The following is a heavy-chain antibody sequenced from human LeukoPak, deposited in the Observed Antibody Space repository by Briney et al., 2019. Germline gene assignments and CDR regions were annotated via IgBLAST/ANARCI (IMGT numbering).Heavy chain of an antibody. J-gene: IGHJ6*02. D-gene: IGHD2-2*02. CDR1: GFTFSSYW. V-gene: IGHV3-7*03. Sequence: GGSLRLSCAASGFTFSSYWMSWVRQAPGKGLEWVANIKQDGSEKYYVDSVKGRFTISRDNAKNSLYLQMNSLRAEDTAVYYCARDLGYCSSTSCYKNYGMDVWGQGTTVTVSS. CDR3: ARDLGYCSSTSCYKNYGMDV. CDR2: IKQDGSEK.